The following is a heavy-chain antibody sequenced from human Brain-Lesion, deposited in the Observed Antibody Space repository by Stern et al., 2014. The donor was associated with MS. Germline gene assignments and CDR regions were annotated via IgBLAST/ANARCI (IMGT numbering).Heavy chain of an antibody. CDR3: ARDPRRGGLSGYYHGLDV. D-gene: IGHD2/OR15-2a*01. CDR1: GASISNTQW. Sequence: VQLVESGPGLVKPSGTLSLTCAISGASISNTQWWTWVRQSPGKGLEWIGEIYQSGSANYNPSRRSRVTISVDRSKNSFSLKLNSVTAADTAVYYCARDPRRGGLSGYYHGLDVWGPGTTVTVSS. J-gene: IGHJ6*02. CDR2: IYQSGSA. V-gene: IGHV4-4*02.